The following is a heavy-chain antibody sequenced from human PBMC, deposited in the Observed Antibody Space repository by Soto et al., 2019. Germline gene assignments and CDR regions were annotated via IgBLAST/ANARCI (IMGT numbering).Heavy chain of an antibody. CDR1: GGSISSGDYY. J-gene: IGHJ3*02. CDR3: ARANYGDDVDDAFDI. Sequence: QVQLQESGPGLVKPSQTLSLTCTVSGGSISSGDYYWSWIRHPSGKGLEWIGYIYYSGSTYYNPSRKSRVTISVGTSKNQFSLKLSSVTAADTAVYYCARANYGDDVDDAFDIWGQGTMVTVSS. CDR2: IYYSGST. V-gene: IGHV4-30-4*01. D-gene: IGHD4-17*01.